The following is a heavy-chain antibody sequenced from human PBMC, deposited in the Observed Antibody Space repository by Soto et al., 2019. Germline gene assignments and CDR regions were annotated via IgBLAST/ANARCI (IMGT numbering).Heavy chain of an antibody. CDR1: GDTFSFYT. D-gene: IGHD3-10*01. Sequence: SVKVSCKASGDTFSFYTINWVRQAPGTGLEWVGRINPIVSMSNYAQKFQGGVSMTADKSTSTAYMELRSLRSDDTAMYFCAASYGAGYRAFDYRRKGALVTVSS. CDR3: AASYGAGYRAFDY. V-gene: IGHV1-69*02. J-gene: IGHJ4*01. CDR2: INPIVSMS.